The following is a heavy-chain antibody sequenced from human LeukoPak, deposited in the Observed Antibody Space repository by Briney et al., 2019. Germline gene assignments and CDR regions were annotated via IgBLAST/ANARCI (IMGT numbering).Heavy chain of an antibody. V-gene: IGHV3-7*01. CDR1: GFTFSSYW. J-gene: IGHJ4*02. CDR3: AREIPGGATTLGY. Sequence: PGGSLRLSCAASGFTFSSYWMSWVRQAPGKGLEWVANMNQDGSRKYYVDSVKGRFTISRDNAKNSLYLQMNSLRAEDSAVYYCAREIPGGATTLGYWGQGTLVTVSS. CDR2: MNQDGSRK. D-gene: IGHD1-26*01.